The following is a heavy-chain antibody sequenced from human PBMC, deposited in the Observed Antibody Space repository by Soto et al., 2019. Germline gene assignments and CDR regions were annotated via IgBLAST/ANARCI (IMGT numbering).Heavy chain of an antibody. J-gene: IGHJ5*02. CDR3: ARSWGKCGGDCYSFSFDP. CDR1: GYTFTGYY. CDR2: INPNSGGT. D-gene: IGHD2-21*02. Sequence: ASVKVSCKASGYTFTGYYMHWVRQAPGQGLEWMGWINPNSGGTNYAQKFQGWVTMTRDTSISTAYMELSRLRSDDTAVYYCARSWGKCGGDCYSFSFDPWGQGTLVTVS. V-gene: IGHV1-2*04.